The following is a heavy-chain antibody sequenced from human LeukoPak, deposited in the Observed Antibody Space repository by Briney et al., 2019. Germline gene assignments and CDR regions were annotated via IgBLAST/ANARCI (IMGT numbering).Heavy chain of an antibody. CDR2: ISTSGST. Sequence: SESLSLTCTMSGDSISSGSYYWNWIRQPAGKGLEWIGRISTSGSTNYNPSLKSRVTISVDTSKNQFSLKLSSVTAADTAVYYCARHGRLWFGELAIDYWGQGTLVTVSS. J-gene: IGHJ4*02. CDR3: ARHGRLWFGELAIDY. D-gene: IGHD3-10*01. V-gene: IGHV4-61*02. CDR1: GDSISSGSYY.